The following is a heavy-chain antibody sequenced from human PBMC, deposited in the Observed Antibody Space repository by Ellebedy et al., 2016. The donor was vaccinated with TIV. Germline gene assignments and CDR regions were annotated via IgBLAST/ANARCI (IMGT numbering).Heavy chain of an antibody. Sequence: GGSLRLSXAASGFTFRIYAIHWVRQAPGKGLDYVSGIGGNGGSTYYADSVKGRFTISRENSKNTVYLQMGSLRVEDTAVYYCARGGQWLIDGFDYWGQGTLVTVPS. CDR3: ARGGQWLIDGFDY. D-gene: IGHD6-19*01. V-gene: IGHV3-64*02. J-gene: IGHJ4*02. CDR2: IGGNGGST. CDR1: GFTFRIYA.